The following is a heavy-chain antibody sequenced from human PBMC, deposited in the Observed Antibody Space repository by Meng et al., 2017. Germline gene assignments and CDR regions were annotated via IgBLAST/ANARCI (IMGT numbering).Heavy chain of an antibody. Sequence: QGRRVHAGAEVKRPGSSGKVSCKASGGTFSSYAISWVRQAPGQGLEWMGRINPKSGDTHYAQKFQARVTMTGDTSISTAYMELSGLRSDDTAMYYCARDEDISAAGKLYGDYWGQGTLVTVSS. J-gene: IGHJ4*02. D-gene: IGHD6-25*01. V-gene: IGHV1-2*06. CDR2: INPKSGDT. CDR3: ARDEDISAAGKLYGDY. CDR1: GGTFSSYA.